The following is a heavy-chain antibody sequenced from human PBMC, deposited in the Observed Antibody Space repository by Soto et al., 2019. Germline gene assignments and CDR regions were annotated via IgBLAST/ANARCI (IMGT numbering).Heavy chain of an antibody. CDR1: GGTFSSYT. CDR3: ASHGLSNTCDY. J-gene: IGHJ4*02. Sequence: QVQLVQSGAEVKKPGSSVKVSCKASGGTFSSYTISWVRQAPGHGLEWMGRIIAVLGIANYAQRFQGRVTIPGEKSTSTAHMELSSQSPEDTAVHYCASHGLSNTCDYWGQGSLVTVSS. V-gene: IGHV1-69*02. D-gene: IGHD3-16*02. CDR2: IIAVLGIA.